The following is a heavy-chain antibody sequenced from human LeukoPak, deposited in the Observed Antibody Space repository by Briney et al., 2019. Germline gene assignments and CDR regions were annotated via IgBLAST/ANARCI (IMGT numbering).Heavy chain of an antibody. D-gene: IGHD3-3*01. Sequence: GASVKVSCKASGYTFSDYYINWVRQAPGQGLEWMGRINPNSGGTNYAQKFQGRVTMTRDTSISTAYMELSRLRSDDTAVYYCARSPIFGVVYAFDIWGQGTMVTVSS. CDR1: GYTFSDYY. CDR2: INPNSGGT. J-gene: IGHJ3*02. CDR3: ARSPIFGVVYAFDI. V-gene: IGHV1-2*06.